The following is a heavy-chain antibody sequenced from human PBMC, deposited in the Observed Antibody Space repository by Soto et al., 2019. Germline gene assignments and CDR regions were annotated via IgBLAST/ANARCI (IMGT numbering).Heavy chain of an antibody. J-gene: IGHJ4*02. CDR1: GASINNSHW. Sequence: QVQLQESGPRLVKPSGTLSLTCAVSGASINNSHWWSWVRQPPGKGLEWIGEIYHDESTNYNPSLKSRAVILLDKSTTRFSLKVTSVTAADTAVYYCARNRDDGSGYSIRFDYWGLGTPVTVSS. V-gene: IGHV4-4*02. CDR3: ARNRDDGSGYSIRFDY. D-gene: IGHD3-22*01. CDR2: IYHDEST.